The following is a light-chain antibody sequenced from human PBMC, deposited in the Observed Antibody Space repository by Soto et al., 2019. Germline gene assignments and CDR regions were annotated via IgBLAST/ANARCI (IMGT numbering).Light chain of an antibody. CDR1: QSISSY. Sequence: DIRMTQSPSSLSASVRDRVTITCLASQSISSYLNWYQQKPGKAPKFLIFAASSLQSWVPSRFSGSGSGTDFTLTISSLQPEDFATYYCQQSYSSPWTFGQGTKVDIK. V-gene: IGKV1-39*01. CDR3: QQSYSSPWT. CDR2: AAS. J-gene: IGKJ1*01.